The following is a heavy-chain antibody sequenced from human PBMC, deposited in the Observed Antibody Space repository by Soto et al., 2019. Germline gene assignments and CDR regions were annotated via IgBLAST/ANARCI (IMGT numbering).Heavy chain of an antibody. Sequence: VQVVASGGGLVQPGRSLRLSCAVSGFRFEQYVMHWVRQAPGKGLECVSTVSPTGDSVAYADSVEGRFTVSRDNAKNSLILKMNGLNGDETAFVCCVEDVPRGSIDDWGQGTLVTVSS. V-gene: IGHV3-9*01. CDR1: GFRFEQYV. D-gene: IGHD3-10*01. CDR2: VSPTGDSV. CDR3: VEDVPRGSIDD. J-gene: IGHJ4*02.